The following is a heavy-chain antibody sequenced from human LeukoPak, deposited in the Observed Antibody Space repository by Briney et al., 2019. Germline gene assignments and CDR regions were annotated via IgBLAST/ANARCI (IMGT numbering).Heavy chain of an antibody. Sequence: GGSLRLSCAASGFTFDDYAMHWVRQAPGKGLEWVSGISWNSGSIGYADSVKGRFTISRDNAKNSLYLQMNSLRTEDTALYYCAKDMGYSYRYSHFDYWGQGTLVTVSS. CDR3: AKDMGYSYRYSHFDY. J-gene: IGHJ4*02. CDR2: ISWNSGSI. V-gene: IGHV3-9*01. D-gene: IGHD5-18*01. CDR1: GFTFDDYA.